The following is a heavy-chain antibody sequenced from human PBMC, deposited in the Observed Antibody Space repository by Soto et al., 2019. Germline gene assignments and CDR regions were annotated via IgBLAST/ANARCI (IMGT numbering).Heavy chain of an antibody. D-gene: IGHD3-10*01. CDR3: ARLIGDYYGSGSHYYYYMDV. CDR2: IYPGDSDT. V-gene: IGHV5-51*01. Sequence: GESLKISCKGSGYSFTSYWIGWVRQMPGKDLEWMGIIYPGDSDTRYSPSFQGQVTISADKSISTAYLQWSSLKASDTAMYYCARLIGDYYGSGSHYYYYMDVWGKGTTVTVSS. CDR1: GYSFTSYW. J-gene: IGHJ6*03.